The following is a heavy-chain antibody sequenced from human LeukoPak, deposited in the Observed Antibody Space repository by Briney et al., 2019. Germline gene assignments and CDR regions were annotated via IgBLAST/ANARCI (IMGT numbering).Heavy chain of an antibody. J-gene: IGHJ4*02. CDR2: IYYSGST. Sequence: SETLSLTCTVSGGSISSSSYYWGWIRQPPGKGLEWIASIYYSGSTYYNPSLKSRVTISVDTSKNQFSLKLSSVTAADTAVYYCARGSGSYGITYFDYWGQGTLVTVSS. CDR3: ARGSGSYGITYFDY. D-gene: IGHD1-26*01. CDR1: GGSISSSSYY. V-gene: IGHV4-39*07.